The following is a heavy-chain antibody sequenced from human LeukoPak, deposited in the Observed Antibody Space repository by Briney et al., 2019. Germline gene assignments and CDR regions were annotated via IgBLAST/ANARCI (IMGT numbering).Heavy chain of an antibody. CDR2: IYWNDDK. D-gene: IGHD3-22*01. CDR1: GFSLSTSGVG. Sequence: SGPTLVKPTQTLTLTCTFSGFSLSTSGVGVGWIRQPPGKALEWLALIYWNDDKRYSPSLKSRLTITKDTSKNQVVLTMTNMDPVDTATYYCAHSAYYYDSSGYYYAFEYFQHWGQGTLVTVSS. CDR3: AHSAYYYDSSGYYYAFEYFQH. J-gene: IGHJ1*01. V-gene: IGHV2-5*01.